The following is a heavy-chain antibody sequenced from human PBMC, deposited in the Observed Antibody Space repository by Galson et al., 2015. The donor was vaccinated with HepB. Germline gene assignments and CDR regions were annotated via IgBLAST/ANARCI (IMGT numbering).Heavy chain of an antibody. CDR3: AGHVDYGGNSDLWFDP. D-gene: IGHD4-23*01. CDR2: INGGNGNI. CDR1: GYTFTDYG. V-gene: IGHV1-3*01. Sequence: CKASGYTFTDYGINWVRQAPGQGFEWMGWINGGNGNIKYSQKFQGRVTITRDTSASIVYMELSSLRSEDTAVYYCAGHVDYGGNSDLWFDPWGQGTLVTVSS. J-gene: IGHJ5*02.